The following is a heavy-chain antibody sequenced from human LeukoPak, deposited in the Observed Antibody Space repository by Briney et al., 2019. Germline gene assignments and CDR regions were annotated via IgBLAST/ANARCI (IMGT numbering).Heavy chain of an antibody. CDR1: GFTFSTYW. CDR3: ARSGAAAMRGQYYYYYYMDV. CDR2: INSDGSST. Sequence: GGSLRLSCATSGFTFSTYWMHWVRQAPGKGLVWASRINSDGSSTSYADSVKGRFTISRDNAKNTLYLQMNSLRAEDTAVYYCARSGAAAMRGQYYYYYYMDVWGKGTTVTVSS. D-gene: IGHD2-2*01. J-gene: IGHJ6*03. V-gene: IGHV3-74*01.